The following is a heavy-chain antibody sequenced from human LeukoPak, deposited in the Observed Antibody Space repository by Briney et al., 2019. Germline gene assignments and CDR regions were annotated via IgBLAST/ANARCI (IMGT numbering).Heavy chain of an antibody. V-gene: IGHV3-23*01. CDR3: AKDAVVATIGPSDY. CDR1: GFTFSSYA. D-gene: IGHD5-12*01. Sequence: GGSLRLSCAASGFTFSSYAMSWVRQAPGKGLEWVPAISGSGGSTYYADSVKGRFTISRDNSKNTLYLQMNSLRAEDTAVYYCAKDAVVATIGPSDYWGQGTLVTVSS. J-gene: IGHJ4*02. CDR2: ISGSGGST.